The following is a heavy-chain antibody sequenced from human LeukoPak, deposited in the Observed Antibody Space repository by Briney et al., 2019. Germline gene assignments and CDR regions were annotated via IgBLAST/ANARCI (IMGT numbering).Heavy chain of an antibody. V-gene: IGHV3-48*02. CDR1: GFTFSSYS. J-gene: IGHJ4*02. CDR2: SSSSSSTI. D-gene: IGHD6-13*01. Sequence: GGSLRLSCAVSGFTFSSYSMKWVRQAPGKGLEWVPYSSSSSSTIYYADSVKSRFTISRDNAKNSQYLQMNSLRDEDTAVYYCARDSIPAAGRDFDYWGQGTLVTVSS. CDR3: ARDSIPAAGRDFDY.